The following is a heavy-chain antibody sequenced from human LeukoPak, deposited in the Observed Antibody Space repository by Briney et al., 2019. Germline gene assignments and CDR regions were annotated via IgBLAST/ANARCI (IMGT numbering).Heavy chain of an antibody. Sequence: GGSLRLSCAASGFTFSSYWMSWVRQAPGKGLEWVANIKQDGSEKYYVDSVKGRFTISRDNAKNSLYLQMNSLRAEDTAVYYCAKDRSTILMIYATDYWGQGTLVTVSS. V-gene: IGHV3-7*04. CDR2: IKQDGSEK. CDR1: GFTFSSYW. J-gene: IGHJ4*02. D-gene: IGHD5/OR15-5a*01. CDR3: AKDRSTILMIYATDY.